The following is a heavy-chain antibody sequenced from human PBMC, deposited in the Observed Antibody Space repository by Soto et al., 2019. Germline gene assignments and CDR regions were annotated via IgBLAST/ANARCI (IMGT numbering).Heavy chain of an antibody. CDR1: GGSISSGGYY. Sequence: SETLSLTCTVSGGSISSGGYYWSWIRQHPGKGLEWIGYIYYSGSTYYNPSLKSRVTISVDTSKNQFSLKLSSVTAADTAVYYCARGVLVLAARDWFDPWGQGTLVTVSS. CDR3: ARGVLVLAARDWFDP. CDR2: IYYSGST. J-gene: IGHJ5*02. V-gene: IGHV4-31*03. D-gene: IGHD2-15*01.